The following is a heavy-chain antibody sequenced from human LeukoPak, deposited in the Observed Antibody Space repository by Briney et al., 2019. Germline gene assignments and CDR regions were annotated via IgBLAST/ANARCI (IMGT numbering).Heavy chain of an antibody. CDR2: IYHSGRT. V-gene: IGHV4-39*07. D-gene: IGHD3-22*01. J-gene: IGHJ4*02. Sequence: SETLSLTCTVSGGSISSSNYYWGWIRQPPGKGLEWIGSIYHSGRTFYNPSLKSRVTISVDTSKNQFSLKLTSVTAADTAVYYCARYNYYDSSGYKYWGQGTLVTVSS. CDR3: ARYNYYDSSGYKY. CDR1: GGSISSSNYY.